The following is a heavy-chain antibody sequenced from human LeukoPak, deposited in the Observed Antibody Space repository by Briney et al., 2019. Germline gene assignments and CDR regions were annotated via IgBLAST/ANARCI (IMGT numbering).Heavy chain of an antibody. CDR1: GYTFTYRY. J-gene: IGHJ3*02. D-gene: IGHD5-12*01. Sequence: SVKVSCKASGYTFTYRYLHWVRQAPGQALEWMGWITPFNGNTNYAQQFQDRVTITRDRSRNTVYMELNSLRFEDTAMYYCARSPFSGDDDAFDIWGQGTMVIVSS. V-gene: IGHV1-45*02. CDR3: ARSPFSGDDDAFDI. CDR2: ITPFNGNT.